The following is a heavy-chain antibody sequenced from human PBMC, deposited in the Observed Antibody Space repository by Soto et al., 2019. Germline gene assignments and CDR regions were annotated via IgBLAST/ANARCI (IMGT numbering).Heavy chain of an antibody. CDR3: AANGIYCGGDCYSSGIDY. CDR2: ISYDGSNK. D-gene: IGHD2-21*02. V-gene: IGHV3-30*03. Sequence: GGSLRLSCAASGFTFSSYGMHWVRQAPGKGLEWVAVISYDGSNKYYADSVKGRFTISRDNSKNTLYLQMNSLRAEDTAVYYCAANGIYCGGDCYSSGIDYWGQGTLVTVSS. J-gene: IGHJ4*02. CDR1: GFTFSSYG.